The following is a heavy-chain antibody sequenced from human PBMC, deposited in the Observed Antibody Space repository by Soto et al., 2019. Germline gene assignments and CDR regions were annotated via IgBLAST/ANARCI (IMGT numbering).Heavy chain of an antibody. CDR2: IKSKTDGGTT. CDR3: TTEQRPSWELPGGSFDY. D-gene: IGHD1-26*01. V-gene: IGHV3-15*07. Sequence: PGGCVRLSGAACGLTFSRAWVNWVLQAPGKGLEWVGRIKSKTDGGTTDYAAPVKGRFTISRDDSKNTLYLQMNSLKTEDTAVYYCTTEQRPSWELPGGSFDYWGQGT. CDR1: GLTFSRAW. J-gene: IGHJ4*02.